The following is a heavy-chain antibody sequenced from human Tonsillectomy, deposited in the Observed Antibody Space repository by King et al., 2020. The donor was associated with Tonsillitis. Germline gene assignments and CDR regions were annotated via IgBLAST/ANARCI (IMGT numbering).Heavy chain of an antibody. Sequence: VQLQQWGAGLLKPSETLSLTCAVYGGSFSGYYWSWIRQPPGKGLEWIGEINHSGSTNYNPSLKSRVTISVDTSKNQFSLKLSSVTAADTAVYYCARDRLSRPFTGDENCSGGSCYPSFLALGYGMDVWGQGTTVTVSS. CDR3: ARDRLSRPFTGDENCSGGSCYPSFLALGYGMDV. V-gene: IGHV4-34*01. D-gene: IGHD2-15*01. CDR2: INHSGST. J-gene: IGHJ6*02. CDR1: GGSFSGYY.